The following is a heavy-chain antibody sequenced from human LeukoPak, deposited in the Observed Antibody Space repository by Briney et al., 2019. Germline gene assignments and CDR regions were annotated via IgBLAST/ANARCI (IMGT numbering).Heavy chain of an antibody. J-gene: IGHJ4*02. CDR3: ARGPKRIAAASVDY. CDR1: GRSFSGYY. Sequence: SETLSLTCAVYGRSFSGYYWSWIRQPPGKGLEWIGEINHSGSTNYNPSLKSRVTISVDTSKNQFSLKLSSVTAADTAVYYCARGPKRIAAASVDYWGQGTLVTVSS. CDR2: INHSGST. D-gene: IGHD6-13*01. V-gene: IGHV4-34*01.